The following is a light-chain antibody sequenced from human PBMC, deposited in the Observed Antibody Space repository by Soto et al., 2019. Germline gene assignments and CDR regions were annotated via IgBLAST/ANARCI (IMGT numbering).Light chain of an antibody. J-gene: IGKJ2*01. V-gene: IGKV3-20*01. CDR3: PQYSTLPYA. CDR2: SAS. CDR1: QRVSSNY. Sequence: IALTQSPGTLSLSPGERATLSCRASQRVSSNYVAWYQHKPGQAPRLLIHSASIRATGIPDRFSGSESGTDFPLTISRLKTEDFTVYYCPQYSTLPYAFGQRTKLHIK.